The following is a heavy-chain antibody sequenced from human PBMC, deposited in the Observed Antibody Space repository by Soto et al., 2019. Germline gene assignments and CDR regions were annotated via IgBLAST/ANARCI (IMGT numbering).Heavy chain of an antibody. CDR3: ARKSPNYYYAMDV. V-gene: IGHV3-48*03. Sequence: PGGSLRLSCVASGLTLSSNEMNWVRQAPGKGLEWVSYISSSATTIYYADSVKGRFTISRDNAKNSLSLQMNSLRAEDTAIYYCARKSPNYYYAMDVWGQGTTVTVSS. CDR1: GLTLSSNE. CDR2: ISSSATTI. J-gene: IGHJ6*02.